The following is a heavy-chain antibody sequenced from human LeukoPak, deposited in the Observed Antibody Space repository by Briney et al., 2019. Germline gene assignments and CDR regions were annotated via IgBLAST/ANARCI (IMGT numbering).Heavy chain of an antibody. Sequence: PGGSLRLSCAASGFTFSDYYMSWIRQAPGKGLEWVSYISSSGSTIYYADSVKGRFTISRDNSKNTLYLQMNSLRAEDTAVYYCAKDRDITIFGVVSLFDYWGQGTLVTVSS. V-gene: IGHV3-11*01. CDR2: ISSSGSTI. CDR1: GFTFSDYY. J-gene: IGHJ4*02. D-gene: IGHD3-3*01. CDR3: AKDRDITIFGVVSLFDY.